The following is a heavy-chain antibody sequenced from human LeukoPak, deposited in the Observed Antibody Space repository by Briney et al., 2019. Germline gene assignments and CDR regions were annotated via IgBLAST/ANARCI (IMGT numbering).Heavy chain of an antibody. V-gene: IGHV5-51*01. Sequence: GEPLNISCKASGYSFTSYWIAWVRQMPGKGLEWMLIIYPGDSDTRYSPSFQGQVTLSADKSISTAYLQWSSLKASDTAMYYCARHDGSGISSGDYWGQGTLVTVSS. D-gene: IGHD3-10*01. CDR3: ARHDGSGISSGDY. CDR2: IYPGDSDT. J-gene: IGHJ4*02. CDR1: GYSFTSYW.